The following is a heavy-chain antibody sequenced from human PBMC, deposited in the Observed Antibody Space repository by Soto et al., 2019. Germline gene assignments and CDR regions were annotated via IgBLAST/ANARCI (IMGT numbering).Heavy chain of an antibody. V-gene: IGHV1-69*06. CDR2: IIPIFGTA. J-gene: IGHJ6*02. D-gene: IGHD2-2*01. CDR1: GGTFSSYA. CDR3: AGREYHYYYYGMDV. Sequence: SVKVSCKASGGTFSSYAISWVRQAPGQGLEWMGGIIPIFGTANYAQKFQGRVTITADKSTSTAYMELSSLRSEDTAVYYRAGREYHYYYYGMDVWVQGTTVTVSS.